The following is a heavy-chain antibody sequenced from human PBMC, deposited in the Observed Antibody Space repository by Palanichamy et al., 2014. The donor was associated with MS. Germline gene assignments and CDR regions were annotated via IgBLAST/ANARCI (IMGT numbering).Heavy chain of an antibody. Sequence: DVQLVQSEAEVKKPGESLQISCEGSGYTFSMYWIGWVRQMPGKGLAWMGIIYPGDSYARYSPSFEGQITVSADKSTNTAYLRWSSLKASDTAIYYCARLEYFHDTGGWYFDFWGLGTPVTVSP. D-gene: IGHD2-8*02. CDR2: IYPGDSYA. V-gene: IGHV5-51*01. CDR3: ARLEYFHDTGGWYFDF. CDR1: GYTFSMYW. J-gene: IGHJ4*02.